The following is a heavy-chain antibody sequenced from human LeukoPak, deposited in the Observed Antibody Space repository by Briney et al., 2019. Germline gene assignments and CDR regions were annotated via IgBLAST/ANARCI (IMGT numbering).Heavy chain of an antibody. J-gene: IGHJ4*02. D-gene: IGHD3-22*01. Sequence: GGSLRLSCAASGFTFSSYSMNWVRQAPGKGLEWVTSISSSSSYIYYADSVKGRFTISRDNAENTLYLQMNSLRVEDTAVYYCVRSAFHAGSGNYYDYWGQGTLVTVSS. CDR1: GFTFSSYS. CDR3: VRSAFHAGSGNYYDY. V-gene: IGHV3-21*01. CDR2: ISSSSSYI.